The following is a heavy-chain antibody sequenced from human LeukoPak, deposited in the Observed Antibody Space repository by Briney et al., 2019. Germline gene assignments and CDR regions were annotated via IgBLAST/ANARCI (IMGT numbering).Heavy chain of an antibody. CDR3: ARVKGVYSGYADY. J-gene: IGHJ4*02. CDR2: INRSGST. Sequence: PSETLSLTCAVYGRSFSGYYWIWLRQPPGKGLEWIGEINRSGSTNYNPSLKSRVTISVDTSKNQFSLKLSSVTAADTAVYYCARVKGVYSGYADYWGQGTLVTVSS. V-gene: IGHV4-34*01. D-gene: IGHD5-12*01. CDR1: GRSFSGYY.